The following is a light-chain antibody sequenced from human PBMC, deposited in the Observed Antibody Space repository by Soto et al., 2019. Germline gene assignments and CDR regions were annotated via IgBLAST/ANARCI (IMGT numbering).Light chain of an antibody. CDR1: QSIITN. V-gene: IGKV3-20*01. Sequence: IVMTPSPATLSVSPGERATLSCRASQSIITNLAWYQQKSGQAPRLLIYGASSRATGIPVRFSGSGSGTDFTLTISRLEPEDFALYYCQQYGGSPITFGLGTRLENK. CDR2: GAS. CDR3: QQYGGSPIT. J-gene: IGKJ5*01.